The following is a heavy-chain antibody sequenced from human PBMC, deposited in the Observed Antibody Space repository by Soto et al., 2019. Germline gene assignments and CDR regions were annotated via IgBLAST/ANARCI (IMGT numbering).Heavy chain of an antibody. Sequence: SETLSLTCTVSGGSISSSSYYLGWIRQPPGKGLEWIGSIYYSGSTYYNPSLMSRVTISVDTSKNQFSLNLSSVTAADTAVYYCARQAAHYYDSSGYYLDYWGQGTLVTVSS. V-gene: IGHV4-39*01. J-gene: IGHJ4*02. CDR1: GGSISSSSYY. CDR2: IYYSGST. CDR3: ARQAAHYYDSSGYYLDY. D-gene: IGHD3-22*01.